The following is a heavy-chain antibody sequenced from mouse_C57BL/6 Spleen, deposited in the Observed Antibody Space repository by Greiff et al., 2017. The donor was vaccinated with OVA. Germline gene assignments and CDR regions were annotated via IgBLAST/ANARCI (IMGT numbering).Heavy chain of an antibody. J-gene: IGHJ1*03. CDR1: GYTFTSYW. Sequence: VQLQQSGTVLARPGASVKMSCKTSGYTFTSYWMHWVKQRPGQGLEWIGAIYPGNSDTSYNQKFKGKAKLTAVTSASTAYMELSSLTNEDSAVYYCTRDTTVEWYFDVWGTGTTVTVSS. V-gene: IGHV1-5*01. D-gene: IGHD1-1*01. CDR2: IYPGNSDT. CDR3: TRDTTVEWYFDV.